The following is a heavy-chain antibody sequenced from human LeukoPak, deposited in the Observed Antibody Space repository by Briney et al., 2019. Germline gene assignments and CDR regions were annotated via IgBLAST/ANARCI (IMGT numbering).Heavy chain of an antibody. CDR1: GFSFSSYG. Sequence: PGRSLRLSCAASGFSFSSYGMHWARQAPGKGLEWVALISYDGSNKYNADSVKGRFTISRDNSKNTLYLQMNSLRVEDTAVYYCAKGGDWFGSGSSGVDYWGQGTLVTVSS. V-gene: IGHV3-30*18. CDR3: AKGGDWFGSGSSGVDY. CDR2: ISYDGSNK. J-gene: IGHJ4*02. D-gene: IGHD3-10*01.